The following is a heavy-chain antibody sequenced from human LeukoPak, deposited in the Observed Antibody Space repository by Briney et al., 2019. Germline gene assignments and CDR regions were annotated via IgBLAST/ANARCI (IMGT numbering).Heavy chain of an antibody. CDR1: GGSISSYY. Sequence: PSETLSLTCTVSGGSISSYYWGWIRQPPGKGLEWIGSIYYSGSTYYNPSLKSRVTISVDTSKNQFSPKLSSVTAADTAVYYCATRAGIWYFDLWGRGTLVTVSS. CDR3: ATRAGIWYFDL. J-gene: IGHJ2*01. V-gene: IGHV4-39*07. CDR2: IYYSGST. D-gene: IGHD1-14*01.